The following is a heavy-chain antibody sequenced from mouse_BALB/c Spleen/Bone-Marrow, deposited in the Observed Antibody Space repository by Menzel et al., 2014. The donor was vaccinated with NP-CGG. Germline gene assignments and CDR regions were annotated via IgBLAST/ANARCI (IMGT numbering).Heavy chain of an antibody. Sequence: VQLQQSGAELARPGASVKLSCKTSGYTFTTYWMQWVKQRPGQGLEWIGAIYPGKGDTRYSQKFKGKATLTADKSSSTPYIHLSNLTSEDSAVYYCSREPSNWGYYWGQGTTLTVSS. CDR2: IYPGKGDT. CDR3: SREPSNWGYY. V-gene: IGHV1-87*01. J-gene: IGHJ2*01. D-gene: IGHD6-1*01. CDR1: GYTFTTYW.